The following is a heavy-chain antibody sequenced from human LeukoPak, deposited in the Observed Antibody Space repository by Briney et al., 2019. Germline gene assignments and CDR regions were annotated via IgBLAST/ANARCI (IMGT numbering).Heavy chain of an antibody. Sequence: PGGSLRLSYAASGFTFSDYGMYWVRQAPGKGLEWVALIWYDGGKKYYTDSVRGRFTISRDNSKNTLYLQMNSLRAEDTAVYYCVRYCNGGSCYRAAFDVWGPGTTVTVSS. D-gene: IGHD2-15*01. V-gene: IGHV3-33*01. CDR3: VRYCNGGSCYRAAFDV. CDR1: GFTFSDYG. J-gene: IGHJ3*01. CDR2: IWYDGGKK.